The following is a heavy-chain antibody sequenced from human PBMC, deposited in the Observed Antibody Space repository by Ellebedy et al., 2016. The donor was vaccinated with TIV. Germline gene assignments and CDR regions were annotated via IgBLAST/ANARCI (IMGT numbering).Heavy chain of an antibody. J-gene: IGHJ4*02. D-gene: IGHD3-10*01. CDR2: LNRDGSAT. V-gene: IGHV3-74*01. CDR1: GFAFRSYW. Sequence: GESLKISCAASGFAFRSYWMHWVRQVPGKGLEWVSRLNRDGSATTYADFVKGRFTISRDNAKNSLYLQMNSLRADDTAVYFCARDRDWGGFDYWGQGTLMTVSS. CDR3: ARDRDWGGFDY.